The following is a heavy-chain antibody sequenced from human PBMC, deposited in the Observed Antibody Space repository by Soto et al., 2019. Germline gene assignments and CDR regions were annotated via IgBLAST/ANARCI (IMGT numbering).Heavy chain of an antibody. V-gene: IGHV3-30-3*01. CDR3: AKVSRPSRISTPDFDY. CDR2: ISYDGNTQ. J-gene: IGHJ4*02. CDR1: GFTLSSYS. Sequence: QVQLVESGGGVVQPGTSLRLSCAASGFTLSSYSIHWVRQAPGKGLDWVAVISYDGNTQFYGDSVKGRFIVSRDNSRNTLYLQLNNLQAEDTAVYYCAKVSRPSRISTPDFDYWGQGTLVTDSS.